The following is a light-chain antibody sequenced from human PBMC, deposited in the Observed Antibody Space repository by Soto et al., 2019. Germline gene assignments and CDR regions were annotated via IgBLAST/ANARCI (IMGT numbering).Light chain of an antibody. J-gene: IGLJ3*02. CDR1: SFNIGGGYD. CDR2: GDI. V-gene: IGLV1-40*01. CDR3: QSYDSSLNSWV. Sequence: QSVLTQPPSVSGAPGQRVTISCTGSSFNIGGGYDVHWYQHLPGTAPKVLIYGDINRPSGFADRFSGSKSGTSASLAITGLQAEDEADYYCQSYDSSLNSWVFGGGTKLTVL.